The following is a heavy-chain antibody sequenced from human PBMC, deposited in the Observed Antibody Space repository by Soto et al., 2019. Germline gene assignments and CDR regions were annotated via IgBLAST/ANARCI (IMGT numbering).Heavy chain of an antibody. Sequence: ASVKVSCKASGYTFTGYYRHWVRQAPGQGLEWMGWINPNSGGTNYAQKFQGWVTMTRDTSISTAYMELSRLRSDDTAVYYCARGGYCSGGSCYPGAFDIWGQGTMVTVSS. V-gene: IGHV1-2*04. CDR2: INPNSGGT. D-gene: IGHD2-15*01. J-gene: IGHJ3*02. CDR3: ARGGYCSGGSCYPGAFDI. CDR1: GYTFTGYY.